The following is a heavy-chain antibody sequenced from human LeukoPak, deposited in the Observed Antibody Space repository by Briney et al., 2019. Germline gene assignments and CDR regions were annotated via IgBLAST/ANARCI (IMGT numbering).Heavy chain of an antibody. J-gene: IGHJ4*02. Sequence: GGSLRLSCAASGFTFSSYWMHWVRQAPGKGLEWVAVISYDGSNKYYADSVKGRFTISRDNSKNTLDLQMNSLRAEDTAVYYCAKGGYYGYFDWLLNLGFDYWGQGTLVTVSS. V-gene: IGHV3-30*18. D-gene: IGHD3-9*01. CDR3: AKGGYYGYFDWLLNLGFDY. CDR1: GFTFSSYW. CDR2: ISYDGSNK.